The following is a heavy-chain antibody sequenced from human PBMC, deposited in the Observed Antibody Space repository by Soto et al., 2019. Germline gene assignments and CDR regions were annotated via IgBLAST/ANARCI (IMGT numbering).Heavy chain of an antibody. Sequence: QVKLVESGGGVVQPGRSLRLSCAASGFTFSNDGMHWVRQAPGKGLEWVAVISYDGSKKYYADSVKGRFTISRDNSKNTLYLQMNSLRAEDTAVYYCAKDQRWLQFAGPFDYWGQGTLVTVSS. CDR3: AKDQRWLQFAGPFDY. V-gene: IGHV3-30*18. CDR2: ISYDGSKK. J-gene: IGHJ4*02. CDR1: GFTFSNDG. D-gene: IGHD5-12*01.